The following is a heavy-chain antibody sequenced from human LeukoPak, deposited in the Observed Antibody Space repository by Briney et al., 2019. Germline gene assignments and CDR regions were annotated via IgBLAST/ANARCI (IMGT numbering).Heavy chain of an antibody. D-gene: IGHD1-1*01. Sequence: SESLSLTCTVSGGSVSSGSYYWSCIRQPPGKALEWIGYIYYSGSTNYNPSLKSRVTISVDTSKNQFSLKLSSVTAADTAVYYCARDADWNDAWFDPWGQGTLVTVSS. CDR1: GGSVSSGSYY. CDR2: IYYSGST. CDR3: ARDADWNDAWFDP. V-gene: IGHV4-61*01. J-gene: IGHJ5*02.